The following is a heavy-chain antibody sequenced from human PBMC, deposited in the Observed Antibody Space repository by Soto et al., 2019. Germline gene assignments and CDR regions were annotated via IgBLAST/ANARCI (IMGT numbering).Heavy chain of an antibody. CDR2: IYSSGRT. V-gene: IGHV3-66*01. CDR3: ARSPTRTNYEDRFDP. Sequence: EVQLVESGGDMVQPGGSLRLSCAAFGFTVSDNYMSWVRQAPGQRLEWVSVIYSSGRTYYPDSVKGRFTISRDNSNNILYLQMNSLRVEDTAVYYCARSPTRTNYEDRFDPWGQGTMVTVSS. J-gene: IGHJ5*02. CDR1: GFTVSDNY. D-gene: IGHD4-4*01.